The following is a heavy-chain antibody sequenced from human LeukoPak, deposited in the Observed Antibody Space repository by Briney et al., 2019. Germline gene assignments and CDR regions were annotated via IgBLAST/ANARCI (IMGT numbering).Heavy chain of an antibody. V-gene: IGHV3-21*01. CDR2: ITSSGTYI. CDR3: ARDPYSGSYGDYYYYYMDV. J-gene: IGHJ6*03. D-gene: IGHD1-26*01. Sequence: PGGSLRLSCVASGFTFSSYGMNWVRQAPGKGLEWVSSITSSGTYIYYADSVKGRFTISRDNAKNSLYLQMNSLRPEDTAVYYCARDPYSGSYGDYYYYYMDVWGQGALVTVSS. CDR1: GFTFSSYG.